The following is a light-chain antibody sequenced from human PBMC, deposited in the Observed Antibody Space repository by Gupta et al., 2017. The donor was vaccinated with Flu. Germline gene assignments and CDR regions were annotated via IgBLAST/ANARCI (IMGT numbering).Light chain of an antibody. Sequence: QSILAQPPSVSGAPGQGVAISCTGSSSNIGAGYDVHWYQQLPATAPKLLIFDNNNRPSGVSDRFSGSQSGTSASLAITILQAEDEAVYYCQSYDTSLSAWVFGGGTRLTVL. J-gene: IGLJ3*02. V-gene: IGLV1-40*01. CDR3: QSYDTSLSAWV. CDR2: DNN. CDR1: SSNIGAGYD.